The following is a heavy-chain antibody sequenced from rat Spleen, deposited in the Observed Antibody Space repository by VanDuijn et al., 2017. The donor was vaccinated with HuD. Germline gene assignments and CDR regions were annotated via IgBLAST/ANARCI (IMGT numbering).Heavy chain of an antibody. CDR1: GFTFNNYW. D-gene: IGHD1-5*01. V-gene: IGHV5-31*01. CDR2: ITNTGGST. CDR3: TRDLEYRYNYVEASFDY. Sequence: EVQLVESGGGLVQPGRSLKLSCVASGFTFNNYWMTWIRQAPGKGLEWVASITNTGGSTYYPDSVKGRFTISRDNAKSTLYLQMNSLRSEDTATYYCTRDLEYRYNYVEASFDYWGQGVMVTVSS. J-gene: IGHJ2*01.